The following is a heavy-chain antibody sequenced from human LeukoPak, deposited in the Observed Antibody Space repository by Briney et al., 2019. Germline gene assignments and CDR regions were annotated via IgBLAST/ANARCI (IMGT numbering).Heavy chain of an antibody. CDR1: GYTFTSYD. V-gene: IGHV1-8*01. D-gene: IGHD3-10*01. CDR2: MNPNSGNT. J-gene: IGHJ6*02. Sequence: ASVKVSCKASGYTFTSYDINLVRQATGQGLEWMGWMNPNSGNTGYAQKFQGRVTMTRNTSISTAYMELSSLRSEDTAVYYCARNGARLWFGELLTSGMDVWGQGTTVTVSS. CDR3: ARNGARLWFGELLTSGMDV.